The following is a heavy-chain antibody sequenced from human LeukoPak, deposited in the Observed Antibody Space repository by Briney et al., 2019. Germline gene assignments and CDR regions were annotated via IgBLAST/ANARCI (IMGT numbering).Heavy chain of an antibody. D-gene: IGHD1-26*01. CDR2: VSPSHTTR. Sequence: ASVKVSCKASGYTFRQYSISWVRQAPGKGCEWMGWVSPSHTTRVYAQEFQGRVTMTADTNTNTVSMELRSLRFDDTAVYYCASGAGSYGYWGQGTLVTVSS. CDR1: GYTFRQYS. J-gene: IGHJ4*02. CDR3: ASGAGSYGY. V-gene: IGHV1-18*01.